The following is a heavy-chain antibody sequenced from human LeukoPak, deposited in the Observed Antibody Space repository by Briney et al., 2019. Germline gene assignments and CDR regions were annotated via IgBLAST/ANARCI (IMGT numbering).Heavy chain of an antibody. Sequence: ASVKVSCKASGYTFTSYDINWVRQATGQGLEWMGWMNPNSGNTGYAQKFQGRVTMTRNTSISTAYMELSSLRSEDTAVYYCARTEWKYQLPPYYYMDVWGKGTPVTVSS. CDR3: ARTEWKYQLPPYYYMDV. V-gene: IGHV1-8*01. CDR2: MNPNSGNT. J-gene: IGHJ6*03. D-gene: IGHD2-2*01. CDR1: GYTFTSYD.